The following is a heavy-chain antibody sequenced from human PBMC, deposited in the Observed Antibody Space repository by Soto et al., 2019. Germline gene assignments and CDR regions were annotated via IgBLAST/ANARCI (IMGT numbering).Heavy chain of an antibody. J-gene: IGHJ4*02. V-gene: IGHV4-30-2*01. CDR2: IYHSGST. CDR1: GGSISSGGYS. D-gene: IGHD1-26*01. CDR3: ASARGRPVPLDY. Sequence: QLQLQESGSGLVKPSQTRSLTSAVSGGSISSGGYSLSWVRQPPGKGPEWIVYIYHSGSTYYNPSLKSRVALSVDRPKNQVYLKLSSVTDADTAVYYYASARGRPVPLDYWGQGTLVTVSS.